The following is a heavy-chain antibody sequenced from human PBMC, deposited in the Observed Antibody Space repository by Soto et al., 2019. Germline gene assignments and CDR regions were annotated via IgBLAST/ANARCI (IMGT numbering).Heavy chain of an antibody. V-gene: IGHV4-4*07. CDR3: ARTVGEAYYFHX. Sequence: SDTLSLTCIVSGDSMTKYYWSWLRQPAGKGLEWIVRVYMSGSTNYNPSLKSRVTMSIDTSNNHFSLDFKSVTAADTAVYYCARTVGEAYYFHXWGQGALVTVSX. D-gene: IGHD1-26*01. CDR2: VYMSGST. J-gene: IGHJ4*02. CDR1: GDSMTKYY.